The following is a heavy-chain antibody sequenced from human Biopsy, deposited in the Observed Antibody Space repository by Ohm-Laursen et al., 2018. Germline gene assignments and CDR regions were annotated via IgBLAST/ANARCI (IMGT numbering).Heavy chain of an antibody. D-gene: IGHD3/OR15-3a*01. Sequence: PGILSLTCSVSGVYISDYYWSWIRQPPGRGLEWVGSIYYSGSTNYNPSLKSRVTISADTSKSQLSLHLTSVTAADTAVYYCASRGLVMASDYYFDDWGQGTLVTVSS. CDR1: GVYISDYY. V-gene: IGHV4-59*08. CDR3: ASRGLVMASDYYFDD. J-gene: IGHJ4*02. CDR2: IYYSGST.